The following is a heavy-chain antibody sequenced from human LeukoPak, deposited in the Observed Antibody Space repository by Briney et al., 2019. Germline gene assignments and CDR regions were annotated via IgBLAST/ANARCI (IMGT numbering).Heavy chain of an antibody. CDR1: AFTLTSYG. CDR3: ARERPGAFDI. V-gene: IGHV3-33*01. Sequence: GRSLRLSCAASAFTLTSYGMHWVRQAPGKGLEWVALIWYDGSKTYYADSVKGRFTISRDISKNTLYLEMKSLGAEDTAVYYCARERPGAFDIWGQGTVVTVSS. J-gene: IGHJ3*02. D-gene: IGHD7-27*01. CDR2: IWYDGSKT.